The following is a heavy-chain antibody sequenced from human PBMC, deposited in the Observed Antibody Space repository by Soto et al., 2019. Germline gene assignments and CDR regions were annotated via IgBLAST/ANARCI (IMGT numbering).Heavy chain of an antibody. Sequence: QVQLVQSGGEVKKPGASVKVSCKAAGYTFTSHGISWVRQAPGQGLEWMGWISTFHGSTNYAQKFQGRVTMTTDTSTRTAYMELRSLRSDDTAVYYCARFYSSGWPRGYFDYWGQGTPVTVSA. V-gene: IGHV1-18*01. CDR1: GYTFTSHG. CDR2: ISTFHGST. J-gene: IGHJ4*02. CDR3: ARFYSSGWPRGYFDY. D-gene: IGHD6-19*01.